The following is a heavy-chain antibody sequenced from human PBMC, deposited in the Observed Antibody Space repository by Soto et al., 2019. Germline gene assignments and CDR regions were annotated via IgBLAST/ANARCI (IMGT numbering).Heavy chain of an antibody. D-gene: IGHD3-10*01. V-gene: IGHV3-74*03. CDR3: ASSGSYDIAWFDP. Sequence: EVQLVESGGGVVQPGGSLRLSCAASRFTFSSYWMHWVRQAPGKGLVWVSRISADGSDATYAHSVKGRFTISRDNAKNTLYLQMNGLRAEDTAVYYCASSGSYDIAWFDPWGQGTLVTVSS. J-gene: IGHJ5*02. CDR2: ISADGSDA. CDR1: RFTFSSYW.